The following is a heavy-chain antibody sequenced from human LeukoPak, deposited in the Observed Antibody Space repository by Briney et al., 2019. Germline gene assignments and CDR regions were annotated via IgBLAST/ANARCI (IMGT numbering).Heavy chain of an antibody. CDR2: IWYDGSNK. V-gene: IGHV3-33*01. Sequence: PGRSLRLSCAASGFTFSSYGMHWVRQAPGKGLGWVAVIWYDGSNKYYADSVKGRFTISRDNSKNTLYLQMNSLRAEDTAVYYCARGWIQLWLYPYYFDYWGQGTLVTVSS. D-gene: IGHD5-18*01. CDR3: ARGWIQLWLYPYYFDY. CDR1: GFTFSSYG. J-gene: IGHJ4*02.